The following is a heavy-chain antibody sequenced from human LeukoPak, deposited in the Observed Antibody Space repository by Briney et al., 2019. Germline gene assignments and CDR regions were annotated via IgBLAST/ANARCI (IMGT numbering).Heavy chain of an antibody. J-gene: IGHJ4*02. D-gene: IGHD6-19*01. Sequence: KPSETLSLTCTVSGYSISSGYYWGWIRQPPGKGLEWIGSIYHSGSTYYNPSLKSRVTISVDTSKNQFSLKLSSVTAADTAVYYCARRYSSGFYTTDYWGQGTLVTVSS. CDR3: ARRYSSGFYTTDY. V-gene: IGHV4-38-2*02. CDR2: IYHSGST. CDR1: GYSISSGYY.